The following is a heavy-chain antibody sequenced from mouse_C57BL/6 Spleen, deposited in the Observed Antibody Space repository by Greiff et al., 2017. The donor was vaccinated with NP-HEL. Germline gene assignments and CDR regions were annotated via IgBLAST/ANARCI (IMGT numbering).Heavy chain of an antibody. CDR1: GYTFTSYW. CDR2: IHPNSGST. V-gene: IGHV1-64*01. CDR3: ARSAYYGSRGFDY. J-gene: IGHJ2*01. Sequence: VQLQQPGAELVKPGASVKLSCKASGYTFTSYWMHWVKQRPGQGLEWIGMIHPNSGSTNYNEKFKSKATLTVDKSSSTAYMQLSSLTSEDSAVYYCARSAYYGSRGFDYWGQGTTLTVSS. D-gene: IGHD1-1*01.